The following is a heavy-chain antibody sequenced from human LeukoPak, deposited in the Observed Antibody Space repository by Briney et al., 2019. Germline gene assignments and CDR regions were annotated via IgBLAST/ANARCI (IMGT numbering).Heavy chain of an antibody. J-gene: IGHJ5*02. Sequence: PGGSLRLSCAASEFSVGSNYMTWVRQAPGKGLEWVAFIRYDGSNKYYADSVKGRFTISRDNSKNTLYLQMNSLKTEDTAVYYCTTDLHYGSGSYYWFDPWGQGTLVTVSS. CDR2: IRYDGSNK. D-gene: IGHD3-10*01. CDR1: EFSVGSNY. CDR3: TTDLHYGSGSYYWFDP. V-gene: IGHV3-30*02.